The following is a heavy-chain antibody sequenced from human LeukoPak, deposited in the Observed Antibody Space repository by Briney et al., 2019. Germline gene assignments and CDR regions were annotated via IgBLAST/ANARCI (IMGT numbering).Heavy chain of an antibody. V-gene: IGHV3-9*01. Sequence: SLRLSCAASGFTFDDYAMHWVRQAPGKGLEWVSGISWNSGSVGYADSVKGRFTISRDNAKNSLYLQMNSLRAEDTALYYCAKDLHAANGDYGYYFDYWGQGTLVSVSS. D-gene: IGHD4-17*01. CDR2: ISWNSGSV. CDR1: GFTFDDYA. CDR3: AKDLHAANGDYGYYFDY. J-gene: IGHJ4*02.